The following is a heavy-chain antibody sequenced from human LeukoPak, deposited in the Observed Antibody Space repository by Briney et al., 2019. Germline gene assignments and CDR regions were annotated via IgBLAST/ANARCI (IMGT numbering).Heavy chain of an antibody. CDR3: ARLHSGNWGYFQH. Sequence: ASVKVSCKASGGTFSSYTIGWVRRAPGQGLEWMGGIIPMMGTTTSAQKVHGRVTFSADESTRTAYMELRSLTSEDTAVYYCARLHSGNWGYFQHWGQGTLVTVSS. D-gene: IGHD1-26*01. J-gene: IGHJ1*01. CDR1: GGTFSSYT. V-gene: IGHV1-69*13. CDR2: IIPMMGTT.